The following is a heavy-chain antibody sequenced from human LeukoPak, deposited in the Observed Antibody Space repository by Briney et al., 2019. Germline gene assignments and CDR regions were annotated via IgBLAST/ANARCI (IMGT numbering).Heavy chain of an antibody. J-gene: IGHJ4*02. CDR1: GFTFSSYG. D-gene: IGHD3-16*02. CDR2: IWYGGSSK. Sequence: GGSLRLSCAASGFTFSSYGMHWVRQAPGKGLEWVALIWYGGSSKHYADSVRGRFTISRDNSKNTLYLQMNSLRAEDTAVYYCARGFELSHWGQGTLVTVSS. CDR3: ARGFELSH. V-gene: IGHV3-33*01.